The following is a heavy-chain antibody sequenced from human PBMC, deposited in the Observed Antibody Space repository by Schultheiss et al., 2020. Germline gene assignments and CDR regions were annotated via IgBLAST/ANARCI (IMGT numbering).Heavy chain of an antibody. J-gene: IGHJ6*02. CDR3: AIGNGDYGYYYYYGMDV. CDR2: IYDSGST. D-gene: IGHD4-17*01. V-gene: IGHV4-34*01. Sequence: WVRQAPGKELEWIGEIYDSGSTNYNPSLKSRVSISVDTSKNQFSLNQSSVTAADTAVYDCAIGNGDYGYYYYYGMDVWGQGTTVTLSS.